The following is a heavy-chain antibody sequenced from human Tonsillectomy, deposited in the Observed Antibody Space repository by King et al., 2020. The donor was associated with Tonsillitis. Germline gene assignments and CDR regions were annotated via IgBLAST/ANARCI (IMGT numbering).Heavy chain of an antibody. J-gene: IGHJ4*02. V-gene: IGHV3-48*01. CDR2: IDSSSSTI. CDR3: ARESTYYYYFDY. CDR1: GFTFSNYR. D-gene: IGHD2/OR15-2a*01. Sequence: VQLVESGGGLAQPGGSLRLSCAASGFTFSNYRMNWVRQAPGKGLEWVSYIDSSSSTIYYADSVKGRFTISRDNAKNSLSLQMDSLRADDTAVYYCARESTYYYYFDYWGQGTLVTVSS.